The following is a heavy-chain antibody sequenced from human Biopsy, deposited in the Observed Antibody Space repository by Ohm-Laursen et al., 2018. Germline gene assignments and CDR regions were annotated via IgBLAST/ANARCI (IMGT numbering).Heavy chain of an antibody. CDR2: IYDRGSTA. V-gene: IGHV4-61*01. CDR3: AMGMRSSGWKYFDS. D-gene: IGHD6-19*01. Sequence: SDTLSLTCIVSGESVSSGSFYWICNRQRPGQGLNVIGYIYDRGSTANYNPSLESRVAKSVDMPQSQFSLKLSSATAADSACYYCAMGMRSSGWKYFDSWGQGTLVTVSS. CDR1: GESVSSGSFY. J-gene: IGHJ4*02.